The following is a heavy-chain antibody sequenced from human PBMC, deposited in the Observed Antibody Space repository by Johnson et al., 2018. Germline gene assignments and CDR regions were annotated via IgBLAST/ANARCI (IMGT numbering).Heavy chain of an antibody. CDR2: INHSGST. J-gene: IGHJ3*02. Sequence: QVQLQQWGAGLLKPSETLSLTCAVYGGSFSGYYWSWIRQPPGKGLEWIGEINHSGSTNYNPSLKSRVTISVDTSKNQFSLKLSSVTAADPAVYYCSRDRGGTYPVSFDIWGHGTMVTVSS. CDR3: SRDRGGTYPVSFDI. D-gene: IGHD1-26*01. V-gene: IGHV4-34*01. CDR1: GGSFSGYY.